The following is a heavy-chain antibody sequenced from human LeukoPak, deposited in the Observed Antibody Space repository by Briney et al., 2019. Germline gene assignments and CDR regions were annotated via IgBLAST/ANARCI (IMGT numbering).Heavy chain of an antibody. Sequence: PGGSLRLSCVASGFTFSSYWIHWVRQAPGKGLVGVSRINSDGGRTDYADSVKGRFTISRDNAKNTLYLEMNSLKIEDTAVYHCTTERWDTSRHLYYFDYWGQGALVTVSS. V-gene: IGHV3-74*01. J-gene: IGHJ4*02. CDR3: TTERWDTSRHLYYFDY. D-gene: IGHD6-13*01. CDR2: INSDGGRT. CDR1: GFTFSSYW.